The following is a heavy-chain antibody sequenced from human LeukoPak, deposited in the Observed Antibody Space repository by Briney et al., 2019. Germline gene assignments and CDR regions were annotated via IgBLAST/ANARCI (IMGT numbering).Heavy chain of an antibody. CDR2: IIPLLQTA. CDR3: ARLVGSSFDY. D-gene: IGHD1-26*01. V-gene: IGHV1-69*13. CDR1: GDTFTTYT. J-gene: IGHJ4*02. Sequence: ASVKVSCKASGDTFTTYTIAWVRQAPGQGLEYIGGIIPLLQTADYAQRFQGKVTITADESTNTAYLALSSLTSEDTAVYYCARLVGSSFDYWGQGTLVIVSS.